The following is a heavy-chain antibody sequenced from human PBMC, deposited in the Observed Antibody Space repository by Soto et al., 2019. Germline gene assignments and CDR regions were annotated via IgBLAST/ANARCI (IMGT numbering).Heavy chain of an antibody. Sequence: GRSLRLSCAAAGFSFANSWMHWIRQAPGKGPEWVSRVTGDGHTIQYADSVKGRFTVSRDNAKNTLYLQMNSLRAEDTAVYYCATAEVDYWGPGTLVTGSS. CDR3: ATAEVDY. J-gene: IGHJ4*02. CDR1: GFSFANSW. V-gene: IGHV3-74*01. CDR2: VTGDGHTI.